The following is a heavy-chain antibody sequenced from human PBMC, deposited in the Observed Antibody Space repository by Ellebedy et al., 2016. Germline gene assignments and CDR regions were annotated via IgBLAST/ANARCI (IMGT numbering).Heavy chain of an antibody. J-gene: IGHJ4*02. Sequence: SVKVSXXASGGTFSSYAISWVRQAPGQGLEWMGGIIPIFGTANYAQKFQGRVTITADESTSTAYMELSSLRSEDTAVYYCARDARLSGSYPNHFDYWGQGTLVTVSS. CDR1: GGTFSSYA. V-gene: IGHV1-69*13. CDR2: IIPIFGTA. D-gene: IGHD1-26*01. CDR3: ARDARLSGSYPNHFDY.